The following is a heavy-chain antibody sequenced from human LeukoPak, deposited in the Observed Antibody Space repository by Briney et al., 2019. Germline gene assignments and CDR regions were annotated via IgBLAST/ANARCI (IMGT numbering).Heavy chain of an antibody. Sequence: GGSLRLSCAASGVTFSDYYMSWIRQAPGKGLERVSYISSSGSTIYYADSVKDRFTISRDNAKNSLYLQMNSLRAEDTAVYYCAGKENDFWSGYTPLGYWGQGTLVTVSS. CDR1: GVTFSDYY. D-gene: IGHD3-3*01. J-gene: IGHJ4*02. V-gene: IGHV3-11*04. CDR3: AGKENDFWSGYTPLGY. CDR2: ISSSGSTI.